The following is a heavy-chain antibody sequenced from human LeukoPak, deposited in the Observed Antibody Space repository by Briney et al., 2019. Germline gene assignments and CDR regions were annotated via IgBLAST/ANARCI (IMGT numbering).Heavy chain of an antibody. CDR2: TYYRSKWYN. CDR1: GDSVSSNSAA. J-gene: IGHJ3*02. Sequence: SQTLSLTFAISGDSVSSNSAAWNWIRQSPSRGLEWLGRTYYRSKWYNDYAVSVKSRITINPDTSKNQFSLQLNSVTPEDTAVYYCARDRRWLQMGIGAFDIWGQGTMVTVSS. CDR3: ARDRRWLQMGIGAFDI. V-gene: IGHV6-1*01. D-gene: IGHD5-24*01.